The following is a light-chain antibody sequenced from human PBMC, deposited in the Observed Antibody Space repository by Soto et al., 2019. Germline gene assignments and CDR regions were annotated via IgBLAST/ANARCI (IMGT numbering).Light chain of an antibody. J-gene: IGLJ1*01. V-gene: IGLV2-23*02. CDR2: DVS. CDR1: SSDVGSYNL. Sequence: QSVLTQPASVSGSPGQSITISCTGTSSDVGSYNLVSWYQQHPGKAPKLMIYDVSKRPSGVSNRFSGSKSGNTASLTVSGLQAEDEADYYCSSYAGSNNFVFGTGTKVTVL. CDR3: SSYAGSNNFV.